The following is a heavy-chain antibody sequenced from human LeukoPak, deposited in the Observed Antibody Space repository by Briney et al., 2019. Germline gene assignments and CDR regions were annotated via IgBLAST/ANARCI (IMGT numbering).Heavy chain of an antibody. J-gene: IGHJ4*02. CDR3: AVWFGEFLDY. Sequence: GASVKVTCKASGYTFTSYGISGVRQAPGQGHEWMGWISAYNGNTNYAQKLLGKVTMTTDTSTSTAYRERRSLRSDDTAVYYCAVWFGEFLDYWGQGTLVTVSS. V-gene: IGHV1-18*01. CDR1: GYTFTSYG. D-gene: IGHD3-10*01. CDR2: ISAYNGNT.